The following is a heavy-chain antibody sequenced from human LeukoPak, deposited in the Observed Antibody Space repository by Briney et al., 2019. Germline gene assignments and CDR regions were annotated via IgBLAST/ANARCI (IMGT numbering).Heavy chain of an antibody. D-gene: IGHD3-10*01. CDR3: ARVWSGPNVGRDWFAP. CDR1: GFTFSSYA. CDR2: ISGSGGST. J-gene: IGHJ5*02. Sequence: PGGSLRLSCAASGFTFSSYAMSWVRQAPGKGLEWVSAISGSGGSTYYADSVKGRFTISRDNSKNTLYLQMNSLRAEDTAIYFCARVWSGPNVGRDWFAPWGQGTLVTVSS. V-gene: IGHV3-23*01.